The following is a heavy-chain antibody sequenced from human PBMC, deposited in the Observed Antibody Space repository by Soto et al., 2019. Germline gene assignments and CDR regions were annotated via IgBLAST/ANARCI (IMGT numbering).Heavy chain of an antibody. CDR1: GASVSGDGSY. V-gene: IGHV4-31*03. Sequence: QVQLQESGPGLVKPSQTLSLTCLVSGASVSGDGSYCRWIRQHPGQGLEFIGYIHNSGSTYSNPSLENRVAMSIDTSKNQFSLRLSSVTAADSAVYFCARDLGSEQWFFDNWGQGILVTVSS. J-gene: IGHJ4*02. D-gene: IGHD6-19*01. CDR3: ARDLGSEQWFFDN. CDR2: IHNSGST.